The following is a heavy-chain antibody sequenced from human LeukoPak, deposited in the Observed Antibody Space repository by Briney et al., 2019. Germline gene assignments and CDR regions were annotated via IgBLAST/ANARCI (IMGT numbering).Heavy chain of an antibody. V-gene: IGHV4-61*02. CDR3: AREYLFSSILTGWDPLNDWFDP. CDR1: GGSISSGSYY. J-gene: IGHJ5*02. D-gene: IGHD3-9*01. CDR2: IYTSGST. Sequence: PSETLSLTCTGSGGSISSGSYYWSWIRQPAGKGLEWIGRIYTSGSTNYNPALKSRVTISVDTSKNQFSLKLSSVTAADTAVYYCAREYLFSSILTGWDPLNDWFDPWGQGTLVTVSS.